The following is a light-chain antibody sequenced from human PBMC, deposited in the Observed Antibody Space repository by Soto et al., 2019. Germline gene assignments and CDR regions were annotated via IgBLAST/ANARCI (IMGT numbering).Light chain of an antibody. J-gene: IGLJ2*01. Sequence: LTQPPSVSGSPGQSVTISCTGTSSDVGSYNRVSWYQQPPGTAPKLMIYEVSNRPSGVPDRFSGSKSGNTASLTISGLQAEDEADYYCSSYTSSSTVFGGGTKVTVL. CDR2: EVS. V-gene: IGLV2-18*02. CDR3: SSYTSSSTV. CDR1: SSDVGSYNR.